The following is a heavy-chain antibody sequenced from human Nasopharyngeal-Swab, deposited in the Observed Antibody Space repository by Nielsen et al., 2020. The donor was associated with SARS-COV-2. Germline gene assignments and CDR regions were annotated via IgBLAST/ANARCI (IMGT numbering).Heavy chain of an antibody. CDR3: ASQGGYCSGGSCYSGNYYYYMDV. J-gene: IGHJ6*03. CDR2: ISSSSSTI. D-gene: IGHD2-15*01. Sequence: GGSLRLSCAASGFTFSSYSMNWVRQAPGKGLEWVSYISSSSSTIYYADSVKGRFTISRDNAKNSLYLQMNSLRAEDTAVYYCASQGGYCSGGSCYSGNYYYYMDVWGKGTTVTVSS. CDR1: GFTFSSYS. V-gene: IGHV3-48*01.